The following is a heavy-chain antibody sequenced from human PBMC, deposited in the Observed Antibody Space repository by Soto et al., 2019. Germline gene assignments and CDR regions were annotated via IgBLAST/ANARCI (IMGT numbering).Heavy chain of an antibody. CDR1: GASVSSKSAA. D-gene: IGHD1-26*01. J-gene: IGHJ4*02. CDR2: TYYRSKWYN. CDR3: ARSGNEGAIDY. Sequence: SQPLSLTCAISGASVSSKSAAWNWIRHSPPRGLEWLGRTYYRSKWYNEYALSLRSRITINPDTSKNQFSLQLNSVPPADTGVYYCARSGNEGAIDYWGQGSLV. V-gene: IGHV6-1*01.